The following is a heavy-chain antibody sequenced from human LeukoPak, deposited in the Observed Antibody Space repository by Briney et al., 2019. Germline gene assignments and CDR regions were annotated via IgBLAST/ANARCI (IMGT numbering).Heavy chain of an antibody. CDR1: GGSISSSSYY. V-gene: IGHV4-39*07. CDR3: ARRRGYDILTGYYSRAFDI. CDR2: IYYSGST. D-gene: IGHD3-9*01. J-gene: IGHJ3*02. Sequence: SETLSLTCTVSGGSISSSSYYWGWIRQPPGKGLEWIGSIYYSGSTYYNPSLKSRVTISVDTSKNQFSQKLSSVTAADTAVYYCARRRGYDILTGYYSRAFDIWGQGTMVTVSS.